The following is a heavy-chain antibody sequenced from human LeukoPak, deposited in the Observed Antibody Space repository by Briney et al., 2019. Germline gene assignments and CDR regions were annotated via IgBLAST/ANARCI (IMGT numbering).Heavy chain of an antibody. Sequence: GGSLRLSCAASRFTFSSYAMHWVRQAPGKGLEYVSAISSNGGSTYYANSVKGRFTISRDNSKNTLYLQMGSLRAEDMAVYYCAREGRNVDIVATRDNWFDPWGQGTLVTVSS. D-gene: IGHD5-12*01. CDR2: ISSNGGST. J-gene: IGHJ5*02. CDR3: AREGRNVDIVATRDNWFDP. V-gene: IGHV3-64*01. CDR1: RFTFSSYA.